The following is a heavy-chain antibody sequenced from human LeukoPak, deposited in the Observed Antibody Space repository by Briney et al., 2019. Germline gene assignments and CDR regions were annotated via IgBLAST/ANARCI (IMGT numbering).Heavy chain of an antibody. Sequence: SETLSLTCTVSGGSISSGSHYWSWIRQPAGKGLEWIGRIYTSGSTNFNPSLKSRVTISVDTSKNQFSLKLSSVTAADTAVYYCARDRPGGSSLDYWGQGTLVTVSS. CDR1: GGSISSGSHY. D-gene: IGHD6-13*01. CDR3: ARDRPGGSSLDY. V-gene: IGHV4-61*02. J-gene: IGHJ4*02. CDR2: IYTSGST.